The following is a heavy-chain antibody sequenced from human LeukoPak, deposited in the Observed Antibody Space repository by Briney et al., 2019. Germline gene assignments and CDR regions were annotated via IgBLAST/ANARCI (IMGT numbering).Heavy chain of an antibody. Sequence: GGSLRLSCAASGFTFSSYSMNWVRRAPGKGLEWVANIKQDGAEKYYVDSVKGRFTISRDNAKSSLYLQMNSLRAEDTAVYYCASPYCSTTSCSTLHDFWGQGTLVTVSS. CDR1: GFTFSSYS. V-gene: IGHV3-7*01. CDR3: ASPYCSTTSCSTLHDF. J-gene: IGHJ4*02. CDR2: IKQDGAEK. D-gene: IGHD2-2*01.